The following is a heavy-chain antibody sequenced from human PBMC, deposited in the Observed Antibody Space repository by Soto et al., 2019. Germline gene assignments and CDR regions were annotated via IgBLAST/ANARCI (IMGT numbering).Heavy chain of an antibody. CDR2: ISDDGSKT. J-gene: IGHJ4*02. CDR3: AKGRAAVGTDC. D-gene: IGHD6-13*01. Sequence: QMQLVESGGGVVQPGRSLRLSCAASGFTFSPFGMHWVRQAPGKGLEWVAFISDDGSKTYYVDSVKGRFTISRDNSMETLDLQMNSVRDEDTAVYYCAKGRAAVGTDCWGQGTLVTVSS. V-gene: IGHV3-30*18. CDR1: GFTFSPFG.